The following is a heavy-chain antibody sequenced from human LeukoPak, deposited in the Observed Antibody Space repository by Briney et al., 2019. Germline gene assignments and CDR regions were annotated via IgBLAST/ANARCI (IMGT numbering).Heavy chain of an antibody. V-gene: IGHV4-34*01. Sequence: SETLSLTCAVYGGSFSGYYWSWIRQPPGKGLEWIGEINHSGSTNYNPSLKSRVTISVDRSKNQFSLKLSSVTAADTAVYYCARGGVGATTLWGWGQGTLVTVSS. CDR3: ARGGVGATTLWG. CDR1: GGSFSGYY. J-gene: IGHJ4*02. D-gene: IGHD1-26*01. CDR2: INHSGST.